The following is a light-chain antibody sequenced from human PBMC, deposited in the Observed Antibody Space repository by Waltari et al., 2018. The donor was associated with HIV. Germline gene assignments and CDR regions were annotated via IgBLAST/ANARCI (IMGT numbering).Light chain of an antibody. CDR1: SSNIGSNY. Sequence: QSVLTQPPSVSAATGQMVTISCSGSSSNIGSNYVSWYQHFPGTAPKLLIYDNKGRPSGIPDRFSASKSGTSVALDITRLQTGDEGDYYCGTCDSSLSAVVFGGGTKLTVL. J-gene: IGLJ2*01. CDR2: DNK. V-gene: IGLV1-51*01. CDR3: GTCDSSLSAVV.